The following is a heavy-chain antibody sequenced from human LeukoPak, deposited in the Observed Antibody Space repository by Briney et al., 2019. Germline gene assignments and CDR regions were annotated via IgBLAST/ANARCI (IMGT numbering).Heavy chain of an antibody. CDR1: GGTFSSYA. J-gene: IGHJ4*02. Sequence: ASVKVSCKASGGTFSSYAISWVRQAPGQGLEWMGGIIPIFGTANYAQKFQGRVTITTDESTSTAYMELSSLRSEDTDVYYCARDRSGIYYRDRGQGTLVTVSS. CDR2: IIPIFGTA. V-gene: IGHV1-69*05. D-gene: IGHD3-10*01. CDR3: ARDRSGIYYRD.